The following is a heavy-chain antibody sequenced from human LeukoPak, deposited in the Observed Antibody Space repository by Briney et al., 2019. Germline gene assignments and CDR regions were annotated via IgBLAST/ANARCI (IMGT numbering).Heavy chain of an antibody. J-gene: IGHJ6*02. CDR1: GFTFSSYS. V-gene: IGHV3-53*01. CDR3: ARDSVAEDYYYGMDV. D-gene: IGHD6-19*01. CDR2: IYSGGST. Sequence: GGSLRLSCAASGFTFSSYSMNWVRQAPGKGLEWVSVIYSGGSTYYADSVKGRFTISRDNSKNTLYLQMSSLRAEDTAVYYCARDSVAEDYYYGMDVWGQGTTVTVSS.